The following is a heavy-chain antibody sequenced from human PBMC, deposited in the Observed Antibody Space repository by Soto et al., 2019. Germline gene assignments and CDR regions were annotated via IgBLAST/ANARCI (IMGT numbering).Heavy chain of an antibody. CDR3: ERDQMKHYDYYGMDV. CDR1: GFTFSSYS. D-gene: IGHD2-21*01. V-gene: IGHV3-21*01. CDR2: ISSSSSYI. Sequence: PGGSLRLSCAASGFTFSSYSMNWVRQAPGKGLEWVSSISSSSSYIYYADSVKGRFTISRDNAKNSLYLQMNSLRAEDTAVYYCERDQMKHYDYYGMDVWGQGTTVTVSS. J-gene: IGHJ6*02.